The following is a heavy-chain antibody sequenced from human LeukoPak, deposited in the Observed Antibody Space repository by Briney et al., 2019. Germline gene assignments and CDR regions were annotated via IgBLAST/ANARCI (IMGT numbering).Heavy chain of an antibody. D-gene: IGHD6-19*01. CDR2: INPSGGNT. Sequence: GVSVKVSCKASGYTFTSYYMQWVRQAPGQGLEWMGIINPSGGNTNYAQKFQGRVTMTRDTSTSTVYMELSSLRSEDTAVYYCARAYSSGASPSSDYWGQGTLVTVSS. J-gene: IGHJ4*02. CDR3: ARAYSSGASPSSDY. V-gene: IGHV1-46*01. CDR1: GYTFTSYY.